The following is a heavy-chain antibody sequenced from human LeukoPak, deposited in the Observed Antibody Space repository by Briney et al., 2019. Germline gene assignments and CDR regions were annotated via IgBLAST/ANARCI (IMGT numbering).Heavy chain of an antibody. V-gene: IGHV3-23*01. J-gene: IGHJ3*02. CDR2: ISGSGGST. D-gene: IGHD3-22*01. Sequence: GGSLRLSCAASGFTFSSYAMSWVRQAPGKGLEWVSAISGSGGSTYYADSVKGRFTISRDNSKNTLYLQMNSLRAEDTSVYYCAKGEWYYYDSSRDRAFDIWAQGKMVTVSS. CDR1: GFTFSSYA. CDR3: AKGEWYYYDSSRDRAFDI.